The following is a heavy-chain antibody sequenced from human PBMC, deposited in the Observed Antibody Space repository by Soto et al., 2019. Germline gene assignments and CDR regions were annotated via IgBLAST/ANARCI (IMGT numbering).Heavy chain of an antibody. V-gene: IGHV5-10-1*01. CDR3: ARSTVTTFESDN. CDR1: GYSFTSYW. CDR2: IDPSDSYT. J-gene: IGHJ4*02. Sequence: EVQLVPSGAEVKKPGESLRISCKGSGYSFTSYWITWVRQMPGKGLEWMGRIDPSDSYTNYSPSFQGHVTISADKSISTAYLQWSSLKASDTAMYYCARSTVTTFESDNWGQGTLVTVSS. D-gene: IGHD4-17*01.